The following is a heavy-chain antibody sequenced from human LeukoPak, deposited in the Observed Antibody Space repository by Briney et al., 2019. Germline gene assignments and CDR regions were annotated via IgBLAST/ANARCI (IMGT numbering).Heavy chain of an antibody. CDR1: GFTFSNAW. CDR3: STLGYYGSGSYAP. V-gene: IGHV3-15*01. D-gene: IGHD3-10*01. CDR2: IKSKTDGGTT. J-gene: IGHJ5*02. Sequence: GGSLRLSCAASGFTFSNAWMSWVRQAPGKGLEWVGRIKSKTDGGTTDCAAPVKGRFTISRDDSKNTLYLQMNSLKTEDTAVYYRSTLGYYGSGSYAPWGQGTLVTVSS.